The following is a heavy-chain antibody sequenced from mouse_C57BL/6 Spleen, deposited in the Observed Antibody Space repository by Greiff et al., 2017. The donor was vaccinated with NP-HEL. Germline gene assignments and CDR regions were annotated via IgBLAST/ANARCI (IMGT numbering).Heavy chain of an antibody. CDR3: TRSLGTWFAY. CDR2: IDPETGGT. Sequence: VQLQQSGAELVRPGASVTLSCKASGYTFTDYEMHWVKQTPVHGLEWIGAIDPETGGTAYNQKFKGKAILTADKSSSTAYMELRSLTSEYSAVYYCTRSLGTWFAYWGQGTLVTVSA. V-gene: IGHV1-15*01. CDR1: GYTFTDYE. J-gene: IGHJ3*01.